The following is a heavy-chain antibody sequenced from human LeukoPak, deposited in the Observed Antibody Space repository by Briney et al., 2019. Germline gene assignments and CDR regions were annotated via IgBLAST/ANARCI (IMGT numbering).Heavy chain of an antibody. V-gene: IGHV3-53*01. J-gene: IGHJ4*02. Sequence: PGGSLRLSCAASGFTVSSNYMSWVRQAPGKGLEWVSVIYSGGSTYYADSVKGRVTISRENSKNPLYLQMNSLRAEDTAVYYCAREVVRGVIDYWGQGTLVTVSS. CDR2: IYSGGST. CDR1: GFTVSSNY. CDR3: AREVVRGVIDY. D-gene: IGHD3-10*01.